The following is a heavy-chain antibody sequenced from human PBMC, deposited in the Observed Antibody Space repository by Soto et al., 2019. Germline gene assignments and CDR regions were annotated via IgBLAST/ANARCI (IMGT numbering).Heavy chain of an antibody. V-gene: IGHV5-51*01. CDR1: GYSFTNYW. D-gene: IGHD4-17*01. Sequence: GESLKISCKGSGYSFTNYWIGWVRQMPGKGLEWMGIIYPGDSDTTYSPSFQGQVTISAARSISTAYLQWSSLKASDTAMYYCARLRLTTVTYAAFDIWGQGTMVTVSS. CDR3: ARLRLTTVTYAAFDI. J-gene: IGHJ3*02. CDR2: IYPGDSDT.